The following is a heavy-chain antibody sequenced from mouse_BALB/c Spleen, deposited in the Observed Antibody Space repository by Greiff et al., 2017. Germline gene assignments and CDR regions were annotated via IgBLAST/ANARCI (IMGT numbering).Heavy chain of an antibody. Sequence: VQLKESGPGLVAPSQSLSITCTVSGFSLTSYGVHWVRQPPGKGLEWLGVIWAGGSTNYNSALMSRLSISKDNSKSQVFLKMNSLQTDDTAMYYCARDLYYGYDGAMDYWGQGTSVTVSS. D-gene: IGHD2-2*01. J-gene: IGHJ4*01. CDR1: GFSLTSYG. CDR3: ARDLYYGYDGAMDY. V-gene: IGHV2-9*02. CDR2: IWAGGST.